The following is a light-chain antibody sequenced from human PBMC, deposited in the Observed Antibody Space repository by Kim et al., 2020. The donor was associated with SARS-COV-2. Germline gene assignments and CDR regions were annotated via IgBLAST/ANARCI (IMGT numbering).Light chain of an antibody. J-gene: IGLJ2*01. V-gene: IGLV2-14*03. CDR1: TSDH. CDR3: SSYTTRSPYVV. Sequence: SGSPGQSSTISCTGHTSDHVSWYQLRPGKAPNLIIYDVTGRPSGVSNRFSGSKSGNTASLTISGLQAEDEADYHCSSYTTRSPYVVFGGGTQLTVL. CDR2: DVT.